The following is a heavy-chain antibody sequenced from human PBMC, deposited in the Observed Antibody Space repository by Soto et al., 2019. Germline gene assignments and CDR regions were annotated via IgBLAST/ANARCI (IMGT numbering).Heavy chain of an antibody. CDR2: IYYYDGTT. D-gene: IGHD5-12*01. Sequence: PSETLSLTCTVSGDSLSGYYWSWIRQTPGKGLEWIGYIYYYDGTTNYNPSLKSRVSLSVDTSKSQFSLRLSSVTAADTAVYYCASGGYDQNYYYYYYMDVWGKGTTVTVSS. V-gene: IGHV4-59*12. CDR1: GDSLSGYY. J-gene: IGHJ6*03. CDR3: ASGGYDQNYYYYYYMDV.